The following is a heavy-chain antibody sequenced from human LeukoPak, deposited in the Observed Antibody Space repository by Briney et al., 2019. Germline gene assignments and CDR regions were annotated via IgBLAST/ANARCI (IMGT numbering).Heavy chain of an antibody. Sequence: GGSLRLSCAASGFTFSSYAMNWVRQAPGKGLEWVSAISGSGGSTDYADSVRGRFTISRDNSKNTLYLQMNSLRAEDTAVYYCARGPFSGGSSGPNPTYWGQGTLVTVSS. CDR3: ARGPFSGGSSGPNPTY. CDR1: GFTFSSYA. V-gene: IGHV3-23*01. D-gene: IGHD3-22*01. J-gene: IGHJ4*02. CDR2: ISGSGGST.